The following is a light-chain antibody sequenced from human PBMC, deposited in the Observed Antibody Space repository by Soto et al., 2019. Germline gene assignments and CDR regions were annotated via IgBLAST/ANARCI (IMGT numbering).Light chain of an antibody. CDR2: YDD. J-gene: IGLJ2*01. CDR3: AAWDDSLNGVV. CDR1: WSNIGHNA. V-gene: IGLV1-36*01. Sequence: QSVLTQPPSVSEAPRQRVTISCSGSWSNIGHNAVNWYQQLPGKAPKLLIYYDDLLPSGVSDRFSGSKSATSASLAISGLQSEDEADYYCAAWDDSLNGVVFGGGTKLTVL.